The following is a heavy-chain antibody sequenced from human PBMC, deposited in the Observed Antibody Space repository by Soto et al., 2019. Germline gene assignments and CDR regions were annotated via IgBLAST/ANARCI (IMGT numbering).Heavy chain of an antibody. CDR2: ISTSGST. J-gene: IGHJ5*02. CDR1: GGSISSYY. V-gene: IGHV4-4*07. Sequence: SETLSLTCSVSGGSISSYYWSWIRQPAGKGLEWVGRISTSGSTNYNPSLKCRVTMSVDTSKNHFSLNLRSVTAADTAFYYCVRVGMIGTVLGSWFDPWGQGTLVTVSS. D-gene: IGHD2-21*01. CDR3: VRVGMIGTVLGSWFDP.